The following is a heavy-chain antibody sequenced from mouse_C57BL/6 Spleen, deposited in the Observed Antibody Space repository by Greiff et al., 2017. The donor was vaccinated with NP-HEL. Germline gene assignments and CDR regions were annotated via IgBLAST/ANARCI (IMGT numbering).Heavy chain of an antibody. V-gene: IGHV14-2*01. CDR3: ARWGYSNYFDY. J-gene: IGHJ2*01. Sequence: EVQLQQSGAELVKPGASVKLSCTASGFNIKDYYMHWVKQRTEQGLEWIGRIDPEDGETKYSPQFQGKATITADTSSNTAYLQLSSLTSEDAAVYYCARWGYSNYFDYWGQGTTLTVSS. CDR1: GFNIKDYY. CDR2: IDPEDGET. D-gene: IGHD2-5*01.